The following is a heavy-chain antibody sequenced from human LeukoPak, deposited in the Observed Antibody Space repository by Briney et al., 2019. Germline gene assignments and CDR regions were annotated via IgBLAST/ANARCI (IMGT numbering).Heavy chain of an antibody. CDR3: ARNANPPGDY. CDR1: GFTSSSYW. Sequence: GGSLRLSFAASGFTSSSYWMHWVRQAPGKGLVWVSRINSDGSTTTYADSVKGRFTISRDNAKNTLYLQMNSLRAEDTAVYYCARNANPPGDYWGQGTLVTVSS. CDR2: INSDGSTT. D-gene: IGHD3-10*01. J-gene: IGHJ4*02. V-gene: IGHV3-74*01.